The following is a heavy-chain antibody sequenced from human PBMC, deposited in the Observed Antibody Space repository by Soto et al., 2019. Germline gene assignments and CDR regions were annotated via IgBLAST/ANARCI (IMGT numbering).Heavy chain of an antibody. J-gene: IGHJ6*02. CDR1: GFTFSSYA. D-gene: IGHD1-1*01. V-gene: IGHV3-30-3*01. Sequence: QVQLVESGGGVVQPGRSLRLSCAASGFTFSSYAMHWVRQAPGKGLEWVAVISYDGSNKYYADSVKGRFTISRDNSKNTLYLQMNSLRAEDTAVYYCARARTAHVYYYYGMDVWGQGTTVTVSS. CDR3: ARARTAHVYYYYGMDV. CDR2: ISYDGSNK.